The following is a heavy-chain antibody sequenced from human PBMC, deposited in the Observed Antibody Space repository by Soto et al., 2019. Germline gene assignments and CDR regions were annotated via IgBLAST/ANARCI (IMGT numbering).Heavy chain of an antibody. CDR2: IYHSGST. D-gene: IGHD2-21*01. CDR1: GGSISSGGYS. CDR3: ARRRVFPYYYGMDV. J-gene: IGHJ6*02. V-gene: IGHV4-30-2*01. Sequence: QLQLQESGSGLVKPSQTLSLTCAVSGGSISSGGYSWSWIRQPPGKGLEWIGYIYHSGSTYYNPSLKIRVTISVDRSKNQFSLKLSSVTAADTAVYYCARRRVFPYYYGMDVWGQGTTVTVSS.